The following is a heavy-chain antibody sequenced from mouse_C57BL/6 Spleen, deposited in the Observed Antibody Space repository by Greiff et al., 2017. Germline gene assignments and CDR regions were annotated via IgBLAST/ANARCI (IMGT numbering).Heavy chain of an antibody. J-gene: IGHJ4*01. CDR3: ARPTFYSLSMDY. V-gene: IGHV1-42*01. CDR2: INPSTGGT. CDR1: GYSFTGYY. D-gene: IGHD2-1*01. Sequence: EVQLQESGPELVKPGASVKISCKASGYSFTGYYMNWVKQSPEKSLEWIGEINPSTGGTTYNQKFKAKATLTVDKSSSTAYMQLKSLTSEDSAVYYCARPTFYSLSMDYRGQGTSVTVSS.